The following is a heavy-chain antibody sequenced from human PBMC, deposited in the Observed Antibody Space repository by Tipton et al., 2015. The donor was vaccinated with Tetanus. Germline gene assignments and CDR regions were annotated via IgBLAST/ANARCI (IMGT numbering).Heavy chain of an antibody. CDR2: ISGSRLTP. D-gene: IGHD6-19*01. Sequence: SLRLSCAASGFTFKSYTMNWVRQAPGNGLEWVAAISGSRLTPYYADSVKGRFTISRDNSKNTLFLQMSSLRPEDTALYYCARDPNSSGWYPAFFDLWGQGALVTVSS. V-gene: IGHV3-23*01. CDR1: GFTFKSYT. J-gene: IGHJ4*02. CDR3: ARDPNSSGWYPAFFDL.